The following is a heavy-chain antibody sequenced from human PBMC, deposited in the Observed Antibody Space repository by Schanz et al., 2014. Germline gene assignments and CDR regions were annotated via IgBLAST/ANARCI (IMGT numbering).Heavy chain of an antibody. D-gene: IGHD3-9*01. CDR3: AKHVRSLTGNDY. CDR2: ISGSSSTK. J-gene: IGHJ4*02. Sequence: VQLVESGGGVVQPGGSLRLSCAGSGFAFSSNCMNWVRQAPGKGLEWVSYISGSSSTKYYADSVKGRFTISRDNGKKSLYLQMNSLRAEDTAVYYCAKHVRSLTGNDYWGQGTLVTVSS. CDR1: GFAFSSNC. V-gene: IGHV3-48*01.